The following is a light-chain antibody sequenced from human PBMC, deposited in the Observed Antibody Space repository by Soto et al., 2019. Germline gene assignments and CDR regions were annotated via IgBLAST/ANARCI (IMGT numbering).Light chain of an antibody. CDR1: SSDVGGYNY. Sequence: QSALTQPASVSGSPGQSITISCTGTSSDVGGYNYVSWYQQHPGKAPKLMIYDVSDRPSGVSNRFSGSKSGNTASLTISGLQAEDEADYYCSSYTNSGTDYVFGTGTKVTVL. CDR2: DVS. CDR3: SSYTNSGTDYV. V-gene: IGLV2-14*03. J-gene: IGLJ1*01.